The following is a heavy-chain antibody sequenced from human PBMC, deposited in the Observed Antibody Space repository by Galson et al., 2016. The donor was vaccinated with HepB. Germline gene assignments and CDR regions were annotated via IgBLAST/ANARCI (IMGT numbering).Heavy chain of an antibody. Sequence: SLRLSCAASGFTFSDHYMDWVRQAPGKGLEWVSTFGDGGDIYYADSVKGRFTISRDNSRNTLYLQMNSLRADETAVYYCAGVPSGKRLDYWGQGALVTVSS. CDR1: GFTFSDHY. V-gene: IGHV3-69-1*01. D-gene: IGHD4-23*01. CDR3: AGVPSGKRLDY. CDR2: FGDGGDI. J-gene: IGHJ4*02.